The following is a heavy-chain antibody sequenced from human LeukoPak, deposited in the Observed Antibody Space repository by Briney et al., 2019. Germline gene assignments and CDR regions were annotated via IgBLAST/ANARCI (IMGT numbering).Heavy chain of an antibody. J-gene: IGHJ4*02. CDR3: ATSGRGNTPFDY. CDR2: IYSGGST. Sequence: GGSLRLSCAASGFTVSSNYMSWVRQAPGKGLEWVSVIYSGGSTYYADSVKGRFTISRDNSKNTLYLQMNSLRAEDTAVYYCATSGRGNTPFDYWGQGTLVTVSS. CDR1: GFTVSSNY. V-gene: IGHV3-66*01. D-gene: IGHD4-23*01.